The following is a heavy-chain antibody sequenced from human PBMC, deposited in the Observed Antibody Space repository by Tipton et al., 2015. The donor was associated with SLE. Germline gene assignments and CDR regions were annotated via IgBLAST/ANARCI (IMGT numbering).Heavy chain of an antibody. V-gene: IGHV4-59*01. CDR3: ARELMVVRGLSRRDAFDI. J-gene: IGHJ3*02. Sequence: LRLSCTVSGGSISSYHWSWIRQPPGKGLEWIGYIYDSGTTNYNPSLKSRVTISVDTSKNQFSLTLSSVTAADTAVYYCARELMVVRGLSRRDAFDIWGQGAMVTVSS. CDR2: IYDSGTT. CDR1: GGSISSYH. D-gene: IGHD3-10*01.